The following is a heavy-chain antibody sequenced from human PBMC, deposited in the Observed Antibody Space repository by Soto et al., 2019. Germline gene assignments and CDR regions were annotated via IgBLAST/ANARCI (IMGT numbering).Heavy chain of an antibody. CDR3: ARLGDRVNYYYMDV. CDR1: GGPISSSNHY. Sequence: QLQLQESGPGLVKPAETLSVTCTVSGGPISSSNHYWGWIRQPPGKGLEWIGSIYYIGSTYYKPSAQSRVTIAVDTSKNQFSLKVKSVTAADTAVYFCARLGDRVNYYYMDVWGKGTTVTVSS. J-gene: IGHJ6*03. D-gene: IGHD6-13*01. V-gene: IGHV4-39*01. CDR2: IYYIGST.